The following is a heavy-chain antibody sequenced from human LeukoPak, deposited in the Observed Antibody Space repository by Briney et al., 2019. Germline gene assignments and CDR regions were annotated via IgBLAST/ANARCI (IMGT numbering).Heavy chain of an antibody. CDR2: ITGSGDKT. D-gene: IGHD6-19*01. V-gene: IGHV3-23*01. J-gene: IGHJ4*02. CDR3: AKAGIGVVGYFDY. CDR1: GFTFSNYA. Sequence: GGSLRLSCAASGFTFSNYAMHWVRQAPGKGLEWVSAITGSGDKTYYADSVKGRFTVSRDNSKNTLYLQMNSLRDEDTALYYCAKAGIGVVGYFDYWGQGTLVTVSS.